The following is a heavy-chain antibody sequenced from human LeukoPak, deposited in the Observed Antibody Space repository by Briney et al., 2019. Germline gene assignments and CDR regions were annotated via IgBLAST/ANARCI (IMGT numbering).Heavy chain of an antibody. D-gene: IGHD2-21*02. CDR2: INSDGSST. V-gene: IGHV3-74*01. CDR1: GFTFSSYW. J-gene: IGHJ4*02. Sequence: TGGSLRLSCAASGFTFSSYWIHWVRQAPGKGLVWVSRINSDGSSTSYADSVKGRFTISRDNAKNTLYLQVSSLRADDTAVYYCARETYCGGDCYVQYYFDYWGQGTLVTVSS. CDR3: ARETYCGGDCYVQYYFDY.